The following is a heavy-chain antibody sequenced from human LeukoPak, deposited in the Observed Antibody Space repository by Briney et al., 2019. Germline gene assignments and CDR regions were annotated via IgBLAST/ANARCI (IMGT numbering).Heavy chain of an antibody. Sequence: GGSLRLSCAASGFTFSSYWMHWARQAPGKGLVWVSRVNPQGTATTYTDSVKGRFTISRDNAKDALPLQLDNLRAEDTAVYYCARARWSSTGWFLGYWGQGTLVTVSS. CDR3: ARARWSSTGWFLGY. CDR1: GFTFSSYW. CDR2: VNPQGTAT. J-gene: IGHJ4*02. V-gene: IGHV3-74*03. D-gene: IGHD6-19*01.